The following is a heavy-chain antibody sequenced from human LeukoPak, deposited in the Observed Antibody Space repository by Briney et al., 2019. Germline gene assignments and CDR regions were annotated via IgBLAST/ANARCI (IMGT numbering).Heavy chain of an antibody. D-gene: IGHD2-2*02. CDR1: GGSISSGGYS. J-gene: IGHJ3*02. V-gene: IGHV4-30-2*01. CDR2: IYHSGST. CDR3: ARGPIVVVPAAIAGYAFDI. Sequence: SETLSLTCAVSGGSISSGGYSWSWIRQPPGKGLEWIGYIYHSGSTYYNPSLKSRVTISVDRSKNQFSLKLSSVTAADTAVYYCARGPIVVVPAAIAGYAFDIWGQGTMVTVSS.